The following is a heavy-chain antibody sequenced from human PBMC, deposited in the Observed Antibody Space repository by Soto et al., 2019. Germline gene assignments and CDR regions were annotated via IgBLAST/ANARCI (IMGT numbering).Heavy chain of an antibody. CDR3: ASIAAAGPHSRSYYGMDV. V-gene: IGHV4-59*01. D-gene: IGHD6-13*01. CDR1: GGSISSYY. J-gene: IGHJ6*02. CDR2: IYYSGST. Sequence: LSLTCTVSGGSISSYYWSWIRQPPGKGLEWIGYIYYSGSTNYNPSLKSRVTISVDTSKNQFSLKLSSVTAADTAVYYCASIAAAGPHSRSYYGMDVWGQGTTVTVSS.